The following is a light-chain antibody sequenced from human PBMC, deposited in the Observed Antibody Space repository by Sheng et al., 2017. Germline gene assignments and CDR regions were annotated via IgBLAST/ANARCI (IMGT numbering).Light chain of an antibody. Sequence: DIQMTQSPSSVSASVGDRVTINCRVSQDISSSLAWYRHKPGRAPELLIYAASNLYSGVPSKFSGSGSGTDFTLSISDLQPEDSATYFCQQAQSFPLTFGGGTKVEIK. CDR2: AAS. J-gene: IGKJ4*01. CDR1: QDISSS. CDR3: QQAQSFPLT. V-gene: IGKV1-12*01.